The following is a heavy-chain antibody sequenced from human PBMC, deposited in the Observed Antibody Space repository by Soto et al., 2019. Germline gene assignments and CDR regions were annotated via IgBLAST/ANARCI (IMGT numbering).Heavy chain of an antibody. V-gene: IGHV4-34*01. Sequence: SVTLSLTCSVCGRSFSAYYWSWIRQPPGKGLEWIAEISQCGSTNCMPSVKSRVTVSLDTSKNQYSVKLSSVTAAATAVYYCARIRARGVIHYFEDWGQGTQVSVSS. J-gene: IGHJ4*02. D-gene: IGHD3-10*01. CDR3: ARIRARGVIHYFED. CDR1: GRSFSAYY. CDR2: ISQCGST.